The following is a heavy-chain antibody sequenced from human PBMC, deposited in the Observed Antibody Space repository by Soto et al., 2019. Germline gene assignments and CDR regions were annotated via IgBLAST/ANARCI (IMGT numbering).Heavy chain of an antibody. CDR1: GLSITDSEMG. J-gene: IGHJ5*02. Sequence: QVTLKESGPVLVKPTETLTLRCTVSGLSITDSEMGVSWIRQPPGQPLAWLAHIDSSGEKSYRTFLRSRLAISKDTPKSQIVLTMTNMDPADTATYYCARRHLAVAVSPWFDPWGQGIPVTVSS. CDR2: IDSSGEK. D-gene: IGHD6-19*01. V-gene: IGHV2-26*01. CDR3: ARRHLAVAVSPWFDP.